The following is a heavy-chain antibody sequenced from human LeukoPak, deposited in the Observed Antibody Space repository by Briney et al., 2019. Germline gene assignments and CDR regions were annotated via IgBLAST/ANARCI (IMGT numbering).Heavy chain of an antibody. V-gene: IGHV4-59*01. Sequence: SETLSLTCAVYGGSFSGYYWSWIRQPPGKRLEFIGWIYYTGSTSYNPSLQSRLTISLDTAKNQFSLRLTSVTAADTAVYFCARHYGSGTYPLDYWGQGILVTVSS. CDR1: GGSFSGYY. D-gene: IGHD3-10*01. CDR3: ARHYGSGTYPLDY. CDR2: IYYTGST. J-gene: IGHJ4*02.